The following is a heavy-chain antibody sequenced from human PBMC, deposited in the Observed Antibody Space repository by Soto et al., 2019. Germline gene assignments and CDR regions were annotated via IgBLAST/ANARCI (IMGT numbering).Heavy chain of an antibody. CDR3: ARVGGGGQRDAFDI. J-gene: IGHJ3*02. CDR1: GGSISSYY. CDR2: IYYSGST. Sequence: SETLSLTCTVSGGSISSYYWSWIRQPPGKGLEWIGYIYYSGSTNYNPSLKSRVTISVDTSKNQFSLKLSSVTAADTAVYYCARVGGGGQRDAFDIWGQGTMVTVSS. D-gene: IGHD2-15*01. V-gene: IGHV4-59*01.